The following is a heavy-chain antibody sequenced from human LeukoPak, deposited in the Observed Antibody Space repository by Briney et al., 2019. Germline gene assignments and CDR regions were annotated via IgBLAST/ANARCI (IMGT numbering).Heavy chain of an antibody. J-gene: IGHJ4*02. D-gene: IGHD6-13*01. CDR1: GFTFSSYG. V-gene: IGHV3-33*01. CDR2: IWYDGSNK. Sequence: GGSLRLSCAAPGFTFSSYGMHWVRQAPGKGLEWVAVIWYDGSNKYYADSVKGRFTISRDNSKNTLYLQMNSLRAEDTAVYYCAREGEYSSSWSELFDYWGQGTLVTVSS. CDR3: AREGEYSSSWSELFDY.